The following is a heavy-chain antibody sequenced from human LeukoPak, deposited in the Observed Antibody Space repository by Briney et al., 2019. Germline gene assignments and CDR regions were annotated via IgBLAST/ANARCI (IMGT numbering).Heavy chain of an antibody. CDR3: ARDGTAAGLYFDL. J-gene: IGHJ4*01. D-gene: IGHD6-13*01. CDR1: GFTFTDYW. Sequence: QSGGSLRLSCEVSGFTFTDYWMNWVRQAPGKGPEWVASIRQDGSEKTYVDSVKGRFTISRDNTKNSLSLQLNGLRAEETAVYYCARDGTAAGLYFDLWGQGTLVTVSS. CDR2: IRQDGSEK. V-gene: IGHV3-7*01.